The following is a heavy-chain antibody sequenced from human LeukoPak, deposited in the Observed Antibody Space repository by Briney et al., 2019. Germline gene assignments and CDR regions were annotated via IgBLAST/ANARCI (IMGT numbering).Heavy chain of an antibody. CDR1: GYTFTSYY. V-gene: IGHV1-46*01. Sequence: GASVKVSCKASGYTFTSYYMHWVRQAPGQGLEWMGIINPSGGSTSYAQKFQGRVTMTRDTSTSTVYMELSSLRSGDTAVYYCARDSGYDLRVLDYYGMDVWGQGTTVTVSS. J-gene: IGHJ6*02. CDR2: INPSGGST. CDR3: ARDSGYDLRVLDYYGMDV. D-gene: IGHD5-12*01.